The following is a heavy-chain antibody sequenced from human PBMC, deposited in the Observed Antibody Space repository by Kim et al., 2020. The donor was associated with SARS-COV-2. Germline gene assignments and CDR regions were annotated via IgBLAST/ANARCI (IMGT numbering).Heavy chain of an antibody. Sequence: AQELQGRVTMTTDTSTSTAYMELRSLRSDDTAVYYCARGGYYTLYYFDYWGQGTLVTVSS. CDR3: ARGGYYTLYYFDY. J-gene: IGHJ4*02. V-gene: IGHV1-18*01. D-gene: IGHD3-3*01.